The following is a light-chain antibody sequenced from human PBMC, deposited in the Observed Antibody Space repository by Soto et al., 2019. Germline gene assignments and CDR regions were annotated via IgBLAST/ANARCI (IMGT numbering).Light chain of an antibody. J-gene: IGLJ3*02. Sequence: QSALTQPPSASGSPGQSVTISCTGTSSDVGGYNYVSWYQQHPGKAPKLMIYEVSKRPSGVPDRFSGSKSGNTASLTVSGLQSDDEADYYCATWDDSLKGPVFGGGTKLTVL. CDR1: SSDVGGYNY. V-gene: IGLV2-8*01. CDR2: EVS. CDR3: ATWDDSLKGPV.